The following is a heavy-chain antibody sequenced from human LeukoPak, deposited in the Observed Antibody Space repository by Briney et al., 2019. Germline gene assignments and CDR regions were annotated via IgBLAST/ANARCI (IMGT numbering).Heavy chain of an antibody. J-gene: IGHJ4*02. D-gene: IGHD2-15*01. CDR1: GFTFSSYA. CDR2: ISYDGSNK. CDR3: AREGEYYCSGGSCYSGIHFDY. V-gene: IGHV3-30-3*01. Sequence: SGGSLRLSCAASGFTFSSYAVHWVRQAPGKGLEWVAVISYDGSNKYYADSVKGRFTISRDNSKNTLYLQMNSLRAEDTAVYYCAREGEYYCSGGSCYSGIHFDYWGQGTLVTVSS.